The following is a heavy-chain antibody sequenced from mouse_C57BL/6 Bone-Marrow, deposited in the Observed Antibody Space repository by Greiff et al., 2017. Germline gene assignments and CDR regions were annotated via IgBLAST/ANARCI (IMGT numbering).Heavy chain of an antibody. CDR1: GYTFTDYT. Sequence: QVQLQQSDAEFVKPGASVKISCKVSGYTFTDYTIHWMKQRPEQGLAWIGYIYPSDGSTKYTAKFQGKDTLTADTSSSTTYMQLNSLTSADSAVYFCARSGYYYGSSYSWFAYWGQGTLVTVSA. CDR2: IYPSDGST. V-gene: IGHV1-78*01. D-gene: IGHD1-1*01. J-gene: IGHJ3*01. CDR3: ARSGYYYGSSYSWFAY.